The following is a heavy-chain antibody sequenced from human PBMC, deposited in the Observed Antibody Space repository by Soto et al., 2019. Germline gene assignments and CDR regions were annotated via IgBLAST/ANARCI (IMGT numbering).Heavy chain of an antibody. CDR1: GGSISSYY. CDR3: ARDRAIAARRYYYYYMDV. CDR2: IYYSGST. D-gene: IGHD6-6*01. J-gene: IGHJ6*03. V-gene: IGHV4-59*01. Sequence: SETLSLTCTVSGGSISSYYWSWIRQPPGKGLEWIGYIYYSGSTNYNPSLRSRVTISVDTSKNQFSLKLSSVTAADTAVYYCARDRAIAARRYYYYYMDVWGKGTTVTVSS.